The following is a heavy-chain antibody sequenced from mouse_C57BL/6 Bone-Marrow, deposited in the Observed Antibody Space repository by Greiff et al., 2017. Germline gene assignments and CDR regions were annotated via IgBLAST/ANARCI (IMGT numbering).Heavy chain of an antibody. V-gene: IGHV14-4*01. Sequence: DVQLQESGAELVRPGASVKLSCTASGFNIKDDYMHWVKQRPEQGLEWIGWIDPENGDTEYASKFQGKATITADTSSNPAYLQLSSLTSEDTAVYYCTTGGNCVAMDYWGQGTSVTVSS. CDR2: IDPENGDT. CDR1: GFNIKDDY. J-gene: IGHJ4*01. D-gene: IGHD2-1*01. CDR3: TTGGNCVAMDY.